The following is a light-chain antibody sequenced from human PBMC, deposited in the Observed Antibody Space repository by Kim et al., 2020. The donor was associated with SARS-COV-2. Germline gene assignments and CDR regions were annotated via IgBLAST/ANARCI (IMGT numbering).Light chain of an antibody. CDR3: NSRVTSSLYV. J-gene: IGLJ1*01. V-gene: IGLV3-19*01. Sequence: SSELTQDPAVSVALGQTVRITCQGDSLRSYYASWYQQKPGQAPVLVIYYKNNRPSGIPDRFSGSSSGNTASLTITGAQAEDESDYYCNSRVTSSLYVFGTGTKVTVL. CDR2: YKN. CDR1: SLRSYY.